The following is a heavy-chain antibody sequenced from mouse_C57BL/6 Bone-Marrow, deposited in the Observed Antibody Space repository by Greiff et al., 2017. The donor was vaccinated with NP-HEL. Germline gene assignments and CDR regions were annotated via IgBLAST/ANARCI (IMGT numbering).Heavy chain of an antibody. CDR1: GFTFSSYA. J-gene: IGHJ3*01. CDR3: ARTNRFAY. Sequence: EVKLMESGGGLVKPGGSLKLSCAASGFTFSSYAMSWVRQTPEKRLEWVATISDGGSYTYYPDNVKGRFTISRDNAKNNLYLQMSHLKSEDTAMYYCARTNRFAYWGQGTLVTVSA. CDR2: ISDGGSYT. V-gene: IGHV5-4*03.